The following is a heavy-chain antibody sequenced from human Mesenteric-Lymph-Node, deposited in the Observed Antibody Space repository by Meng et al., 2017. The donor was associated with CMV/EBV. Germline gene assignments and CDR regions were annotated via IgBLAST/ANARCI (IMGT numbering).Heavy chain of an antibody. CDR2: IYSGSLGT. Sequence: LSCAAAGFSFSRHAMNWVRQAPGRGLEWVSVIYSGSLGTYYADSVKGRFNISRDNSRNTLYLEMKSLRAEDSAVYYCARDQYEAVDYWGQGTLVTVSS. V-gene: IGHV3-23*03. J-gene: IGHJ4*02. CDR3: ARDQYEAVDY. D-gene: IGHD2-2*01. CDR1: GFSFSRHA.